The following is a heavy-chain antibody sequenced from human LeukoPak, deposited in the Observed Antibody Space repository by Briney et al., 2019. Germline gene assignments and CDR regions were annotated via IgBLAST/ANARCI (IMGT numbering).Heavy chain of an antibody. D-gene: IGHD6-19*01. V-gene: IGHV4-4*07. CDR1: GDSISAYF. CDR3: ARSKYSSGWDSDF. CDR2: ISTLGST. J-gene: IGHJ4*02. Sequence: PSETLSLTCTVSGDSISAYFWTWSRQPAGKRLEWVGRISTLGSTNYNPSLKSRISMSVDASKDQFSLRLSSVTAADTAIYYCARSKYSSGWDSDFWGQGTLVTVSS.